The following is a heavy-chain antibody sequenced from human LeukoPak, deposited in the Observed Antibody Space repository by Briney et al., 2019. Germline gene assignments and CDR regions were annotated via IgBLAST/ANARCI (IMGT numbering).Heavy chain of an antibody. CDR2: IYHSGST. J-gene: IGHJ5*02. V-gene: IGHV4-4*02. CDR1: GGSISSSNW. D-gene: IGHD3-9*01. Sequence: SETLSLTCAVSGGSISSSNWWSRVRQPPGKGLEWIGEIYHSGSTNYNPSLKSRVTISVDKSKNQFSLKLSSVTAADTAVYYCARGYYDILTGYYGPQRSWFDPWGQGTLVTVSS. CDR3: ARGYYDILTGYYGPQRSWFDP.